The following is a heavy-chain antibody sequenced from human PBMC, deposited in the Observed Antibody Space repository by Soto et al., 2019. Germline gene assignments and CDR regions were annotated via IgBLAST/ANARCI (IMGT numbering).Heavy chain of an antibody. CDR3: ARDRYYDSSGYYTDAFDI. D-gene: IGHD3-22*01. J-gene: IGHJ3*02. CDR1: GFTFISYS. V-gene: IGHV3-48*02. Sequence: EVQLVESGGGLVQPGGSLRLSCAASGFTFISYSMTWVRQAPGKGLEWVSYIDTSSGTKFYADSVKGRFTISRDNAKNSLFLQMNSLSDEDTAVYYCARDRYYDSSGYYTDAFDIWGQGTMVTVSS. CDR2: IDTSSGTK.